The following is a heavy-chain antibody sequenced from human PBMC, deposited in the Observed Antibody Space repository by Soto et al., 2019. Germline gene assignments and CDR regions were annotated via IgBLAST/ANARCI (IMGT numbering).Heavy chain of an antibody. D-gene: IGHD5-12*01. Sequence: VASVKVSCKASGGTFSSYAISWVRQAPGQGLEWMGGIIPIFGTANYAQKFQGRVTVTADESTSTAYMELSSLRSEDTAVYYCAREGYSGYDFDLDYWGQGTLVTVFS. CDR3: AREGYSGYDFDLDY. CDR2: IIPIFGTA. V-gene: IGHV1-69*13. CDR1: GGTFSSYA. J-gene: IGHJ4*02.